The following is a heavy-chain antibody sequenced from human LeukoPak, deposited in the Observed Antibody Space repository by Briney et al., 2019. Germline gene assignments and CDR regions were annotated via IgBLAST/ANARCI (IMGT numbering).Heavy chain of an antibody. CDR3: AKAITARYQLLSFDY. CDR2: ISGSGGST. V-gene: IGHV3-23*01. Sequence: GGSLRLSCAASGFTFSSYAMSWVRQAPGKGLEWVSAISGSGGSTYYADSVKGRFTISRDNSKNTLYLQMNSLRAEDTAVYYCAKAITARYQLLSFDYWGQGTLVTVSS. D-gene: IGHD2-2*01. J-gene: IGHJ4*02. CDR1: GFTFSSYA.